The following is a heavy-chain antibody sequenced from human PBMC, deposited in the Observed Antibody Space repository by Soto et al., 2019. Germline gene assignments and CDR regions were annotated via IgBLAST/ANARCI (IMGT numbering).Heavy chain of an antibody. V-gene: IGHV3-30*18. J-gene: IGHJ6*02. Sequence: QVQLVESGGGVVQPGRSLRLSCAASGFTFSSYGMHWVRQAPGKGLEWVAVISYDGSNKYYADSVKGRFTISRDNSKNTLYLQMNSLRAEDTAVYYCAEDGEGEDTDSDYYYGMDVWGQGTTVTVSS. CDR1: GFTFSSYG. D-gene: IGHD2-15*01. CDR2: ISYDGSNK. CDR3: AEDGEGEDTDSDYYYGMDV.